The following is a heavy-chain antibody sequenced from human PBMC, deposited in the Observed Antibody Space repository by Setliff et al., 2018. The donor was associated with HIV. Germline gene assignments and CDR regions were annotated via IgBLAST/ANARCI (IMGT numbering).Heavy chain of an antibody. CDR2: IYYSGST. D-gene: IGHD4-17*01. J-gene: IGHJ4*02. CDR1: GGSISSSNYY. V-gene: IGHV4-39*07. CDR3: ARDPPGYGDSNDY. Sequence: SETLSLTCTVSGGSISSSNYYWGWIRQPPGKGLEWIGSIYYSGSTNYNPSLKGRVTISVDTSKNQFSLKLRSVTAADTAVYYCARDPPGYGDSNDYWGQGTLVTVSS.